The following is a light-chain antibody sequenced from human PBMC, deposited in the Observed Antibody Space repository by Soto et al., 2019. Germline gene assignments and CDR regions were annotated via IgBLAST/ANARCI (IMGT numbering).Light chain of an antibody. CDR1: RSDVGAYNY. CDR3: SSFTSRFTFV. CDR2: EVT. J-gene: IGLJ1*01. V-gene: IGLV2-14*01. Sequence: QSALTQPASVSGSPGHSIAISCTGTRSDVGAYNYVSWYQQHPGKAPKLMISEVTNRPSGVSDRFSGSKSGNTASLTISGLQAEDEADYYCSSFTSRFTFVFGTGTKLTVL.